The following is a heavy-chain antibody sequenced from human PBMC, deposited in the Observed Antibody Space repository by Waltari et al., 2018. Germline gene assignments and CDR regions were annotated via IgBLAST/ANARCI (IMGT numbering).Heavy chain of an antibody. D-gene: IGHD6-13*01. CDR1: GYSISSGYY. J-gene: IGHJ4*02. V-gene: IGHV4-38-2*01. Sequence: QVQLQESGPGLVKPSETLSLTCAVSGYSISSGYYWGWIRQPPGTGLEWLGSIYHSGSTYYNPSRKSRVTISVDTSKNQFSLKLSSVTAADTAVYYWARHPGGISSSWYVCDYWGQGTLVTVSS. CDR2: IYHSGST. CDR3: ARHPGGISSSWYVCDY.